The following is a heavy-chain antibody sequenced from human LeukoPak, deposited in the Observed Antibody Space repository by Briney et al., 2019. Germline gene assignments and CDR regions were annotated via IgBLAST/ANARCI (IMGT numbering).Heavy chain of an antibody. CDR3: ARRGVRFLEWLFPFDY. V-gene: IGHV4-39*01. CDR1: GGSISSSSYY. CDR2: IYYSGST. J-gene: IGHJ4*02. D-gene: IGHD3-3*01. Sequence: PSETLSLTCTVSGGSISSSSYYWGWIRQPPGKGLEWIGSIYYSGSTYYNPPLKSRVTISVDTSKNQFSLKLSSVTAADTAVYYCARRGVRFLEWLFPFDYWGQGTLVTVSS.